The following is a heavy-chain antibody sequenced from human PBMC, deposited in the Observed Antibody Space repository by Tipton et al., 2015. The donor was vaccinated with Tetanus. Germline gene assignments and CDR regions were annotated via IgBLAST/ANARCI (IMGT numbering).Heavy chain of an antibody. D-gene: IGHD2-15*01. CDR2: IYYSGST. CDR1: GGSISSYY. J-gene: IGHJ4*02. Sequence: TLSLTCTVSGGSISSYYWGWIRQPPGKGLEWIGSIYYSGSTYYNPSLKSRVTISVDTSKNQFSLKLSSVTAADTAVYYCARLDCSGGSCYLDDYWGQGTLVTVSS. V-gene: IGHV4-39*01. CDR3: ARLDCSGGSCYLDDY.